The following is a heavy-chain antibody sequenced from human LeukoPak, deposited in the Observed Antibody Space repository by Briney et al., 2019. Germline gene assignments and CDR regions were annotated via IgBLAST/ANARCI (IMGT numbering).Heavy chain of an antibody. Sequence: GRSLRLSCAASGFTVNSYAMSWVRQGPGKGLEWVSTISGSGDNTYYADSVRDRFTISRDNSRNTVYLQMDSLRAEDTAVYYCTKDHSEYVWGSYRRDDYWGQGTLVTVSS. D-gene: IGHD3-16*02. V-gene: IGHV3-23*01. CDR2: ISGSGDNT. CDR3: TKDHSEYVWGSYRRDDY. J-gene: IGHJ4*02. CDR1: GFTVNSYA.